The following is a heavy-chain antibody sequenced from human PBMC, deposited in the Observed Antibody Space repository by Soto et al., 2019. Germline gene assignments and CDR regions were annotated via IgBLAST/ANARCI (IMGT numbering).Heavy chain of an antibody. V-gene: IGHV3-48*01. CDR2: ISTSSTI. CDR1: GFTFSSYS. D-gene: IGHD4-17*01. CDR3: ARDLNYGLFDY. J-gene: IGHJ4*02. Sequence: EVQLVESGGGLVQPGGSLRLSCAASGFTFSSYSMNWVRQAPGKGLEWVSYISTSSTIYYAGSVKGRFTISRDNAKNSLYLQMNSLRAEDTAVYYCARDLNYGLFDYWGQGTLVTVSS.